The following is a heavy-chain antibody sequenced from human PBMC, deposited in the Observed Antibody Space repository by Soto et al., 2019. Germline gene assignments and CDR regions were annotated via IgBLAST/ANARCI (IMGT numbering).Heavy chain of an antibody. D-gene: IGHD6-6*01. Sequence: ASETLSLTCTVSGGSISSYYWSWIRQPPGKGLEWIGYIYYSGSTNYNPSLKSRVTISVDTSKNQFSLKLSSVTAADTAVYYCARWVAARPLDYWGQGTLVTVSS. V-gene: IGHV4-59*01. CDR2: IYYSGST. CDR1: GGSISSYY. J-gene: IGHJ4*02. CDR3: ARWVAARPLDY.